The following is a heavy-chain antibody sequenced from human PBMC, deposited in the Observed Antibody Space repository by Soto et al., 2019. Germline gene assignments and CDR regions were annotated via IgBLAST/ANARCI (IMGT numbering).Heavy chain of an antibody. V-gene: IGHV3-48*01. CDR2: ISSSSSTI. J-gene: IGHJ4*01. D-gene: IGHD3-10*01. CDR1: GFTFSSYS. CDR3: ARADNLFNMVEYFDY. Sequence: EVQLVESGGGLVQPGESLRLSCAASGFTFSSYSMNWVRQAPGKGLEWVSYISSSSSTIYYADSVKGRFTISRDNAKNSLYLQVNSLRAEDTAVYYCARADNLFNMVEYFDYWGHGTLVTVSS.